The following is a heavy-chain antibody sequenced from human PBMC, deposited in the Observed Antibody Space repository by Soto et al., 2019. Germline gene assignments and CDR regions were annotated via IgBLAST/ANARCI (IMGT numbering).Heavy chain of an antibody. D-gene: IGHD6-19*01. V-gene: IGHV1-18*01. CDR3: ASTPSIAVAGDDAFDI. J-gene: IGHJ3*02. CDR1: GYTFTSYG. CDR2: ISAYNGNT. Sequence: ASVKVSCKASGYTFTSYGISWVRQAPGQGLEWMGWISAYNGNTNYAQKLQGRVTMTTDTSTSTAYMELRSLGSDDTAVYYCASTPSIAVAGDDAFDIWGQGTMVTVSS.